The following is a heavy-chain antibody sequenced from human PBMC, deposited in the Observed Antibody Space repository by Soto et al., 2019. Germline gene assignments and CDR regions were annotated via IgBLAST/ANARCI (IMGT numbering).Heavy chain of an antibody. CDR1: GYTFTGYY. J-gene: IGHJ6*02. CDR2: INPNSGGT. V-gene: IGHV1-2*02. CDR3: ASGIAAILLISPGPYYYGMDV. Sequence: ASVKVSCKASGYTFTGYYIHWVRQAPGQGLEWMGWINPNSGGTNYAQKFQGRVTMTRDTSISTAYMELSRLRSDDTAVYYCASGIAAILLISPGPYYYGMDVWGQGTTVTVSS. D-gene: IGHD6-25*01.